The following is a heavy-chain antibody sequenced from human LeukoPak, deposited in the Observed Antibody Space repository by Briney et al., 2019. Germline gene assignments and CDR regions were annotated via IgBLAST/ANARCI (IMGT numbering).Heavy chain of an antibody. CDR3: ARRPKYCSGGSCYFYYYYMDV. CDR1: GGSISSYY. CDR2: IYYSGST. V-gene: IGHV4-59*01. Sequence: PSETLSLTCTVSGGSISSYYWSWIRQPPGKGLEWIGYIYYSGSTNYNPSLKSRVTISVDTSKNQFSLKLSSVTAADTAVYYCARRPKYCSGGSCYFYYYYMDVWGKGTTVTISS. D-gene: IGHD2-15*01. J-gene: IGHJ6*03.